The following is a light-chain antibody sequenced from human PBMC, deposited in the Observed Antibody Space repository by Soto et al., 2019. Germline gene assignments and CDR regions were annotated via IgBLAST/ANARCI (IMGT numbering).Light chain of an antibody. Sequence: EIVFTQSPGTLSLSQGERATLSCRASQSVISTYLAWYQQKPGQAPRLLIYGASSRATGIPDRFSGSGSGTDFTLTISSLQPDDFATYYCQQYNSYSRTFGQGTKVDIK. CDR3: QQYNSYSRT. CDR1: QSVISTY. CDR2: GAS. V-gene: IGKV3-20*01. J-gene: IGKJ1*01.